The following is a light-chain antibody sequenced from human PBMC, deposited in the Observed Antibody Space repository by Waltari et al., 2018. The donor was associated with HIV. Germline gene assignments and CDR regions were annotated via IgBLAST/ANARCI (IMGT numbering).Light chain of an antibody. V-gene: IGLV1-44*01. CDR3: ATWDDSLNGWV. Sequence: QSVLPQPPSASGTPGQRVTISCSGDSSNIGNNPVPWSQHLPGTAPKPLIYTNNQRPSGVPDRFAGSKSGTSASLAISGLQSEDEADYYCATWDDSLNGWVFGGGTKLTAL. CDR2: TNN. CDR1: SSNIGNNP. J-gene: IGLJ3*02.